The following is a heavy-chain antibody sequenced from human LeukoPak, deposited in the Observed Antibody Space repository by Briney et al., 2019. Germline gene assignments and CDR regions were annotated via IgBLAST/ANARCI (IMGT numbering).Heavy chain of an antibody. D-gene: IGHD3-22*01. Sequence: SETLSLTCTVSGGSISSSSYYWGWIRQPPGKGLEWIGSIYYSGSTYYNPSLKSRVTISVDTSKNQFSLKLSSVTAADTAVYYCARALHYYYDSSGYYYVYYFDYWGQGTLVTVSS. J-gene: IGHJ4*02. V-gene: IGHV4-39*07. CDR2: IYYSGST. CDR3: ARALHYYYDSSGYYYVYYFDY. CDR1: GGSISSSSYY.